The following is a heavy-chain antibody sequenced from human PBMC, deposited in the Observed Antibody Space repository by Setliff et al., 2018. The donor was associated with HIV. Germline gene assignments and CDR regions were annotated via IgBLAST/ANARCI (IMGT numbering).Heavy chain of an antibody. J-gene: IGHJ6*03. V-gene: IGHV1-8*02. D-gene: IGHD3-22*01. CDR2: MNPNSGNT. Sequence: ASVKVSCKASGYTFSSYDINWVRQATGQGLEWMGWMNPNSGNTGYAQKFQGRVTMTRDTSISTAYMELNNLKFEDTAVYYCARTRRDSYDRGRRNHYYIDVWGKGTTVTVSS. CDR1: GYTFSSYD. CDR3: ARTRRDSYDRGRRNHYYIDV.